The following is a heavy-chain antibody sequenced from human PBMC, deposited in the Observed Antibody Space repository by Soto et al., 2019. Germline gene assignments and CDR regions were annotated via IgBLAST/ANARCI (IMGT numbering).Heavy chain of an antibody. CDR2: ISAYNGNT. V-gene: IGHV1-18*01. Sequence: QVQLVQSGGEVKKPGASVKVSCKTSGYSFTTYGISWVRQAPGQGLEWMGWISAYNGNTNYAQKLQGRGTMTTDTSTSTAYMELMSLRSDDKAVYYCAREGAAPYYYYGMDVWGQGSTVTVSS. CDR1: GYSFTTYG. J-gene: IGHJ6*02. CDR3: AREGAAPYYYYGMDV. D-gene: IGHD1-26*01.